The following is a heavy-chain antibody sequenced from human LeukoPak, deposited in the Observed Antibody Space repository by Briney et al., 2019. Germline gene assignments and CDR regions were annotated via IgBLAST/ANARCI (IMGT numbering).Heavy chain of an antibody. CDR3: ARDVERGVVVALFAFDI. D-gene: IGHD3-22*01. V-gene: IGHV1-46*01. CDR2: INPSGGST. CDR1: GYTFTSYY. J-gene: IGHJ3*02. Sequence: GASVKVSCNASGYTFTSYYMHWVRQAPGQGLEWMGIINPSGGSTSYAQKFQGRVTMTRDTSTSTVYMELSSLRSEDTAVYYCARDVERGVVVALFAFDIWGQGTMVTVSS.